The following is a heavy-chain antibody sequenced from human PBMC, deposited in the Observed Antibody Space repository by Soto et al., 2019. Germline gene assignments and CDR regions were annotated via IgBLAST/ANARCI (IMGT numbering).Heavy chain of an antibody. V-gene: IGHV3-30*18. CDR1: GFTFNNYG. CDR3: AKDRSMITFGGVIVKPYNWFDP. D-gene: IGHD3-16*02. CDR2: ISYDGSNK. J-gene: IGHJ5*02. Sequence: PGGSLRLSCVGSGFTFNNYGIHWVRQAPGKGLEWVAVISYDGSNKYYADSVKGRFTISRDNSKNTLYLQMNSLRAEDTAVYYCAKDRSMITFGGVIVKPYNWFDPWGQGTLVTVSS.